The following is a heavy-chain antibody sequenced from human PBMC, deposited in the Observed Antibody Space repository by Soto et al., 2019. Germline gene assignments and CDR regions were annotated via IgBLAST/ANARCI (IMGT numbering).Heavy chain of an antibody. J-gene: IGHJ4*02. CDR2: IFHTGNT. V-gene: IGHV4-4*02. Sequence: QVQLQESGPGLVKPSGTLSLTCTISGVSISSGKWWSWVRQPPGEGLEWIGEIFHTGNTDSKPSLKSRVSILVDKSKNQFSLNLDSVTAADTAVYYCARNLFDSRGYPPEVWGQGSLVTVSS. CDR3: ARNLFDSRGYPPEV. D-gene: IGHD3-22*01. CDR1: GVSISSGKW.